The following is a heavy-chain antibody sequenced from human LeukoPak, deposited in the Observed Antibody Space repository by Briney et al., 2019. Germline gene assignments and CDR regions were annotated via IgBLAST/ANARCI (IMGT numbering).Heavy chain of an antibody. J-gene: IGHJ4*02. Sequence: SSETLSLTCAVYGGSFSGYYWSWIRQTPGKGLEWIGEINHSGSTNYNPSLKSRVTISVDSSKNQISLKLNSVTAADTAVYYCARMSGKFYSWGQGTLVTVSS. CDR3: ARMSGKFYS. V-gene: IGHV4-34*01. D-gene: IGHD3-10*01. CDR2: INHSGST. CDR1: GGSFSGYY.